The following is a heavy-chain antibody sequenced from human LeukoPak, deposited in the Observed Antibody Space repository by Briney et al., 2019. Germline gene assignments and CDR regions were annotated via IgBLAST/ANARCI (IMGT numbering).Heavy chain of an antibody. D-gene: IGHD2-2*03. CDR2: ISYDGSNK. Sequence: GRSLRLSCAASGFTFDDYAMHWVRQAPGKGLEWVAVISYDGSNKYYADSVKGRFTISRDNSKNTLYLQMNSLRAEDTAVYYCASGDGYCSSTSCPYGDYWGQGTLVTVSS. CDR1: GFTFDDYA. J-gene: IGHJ4*02. CDR3: ASGDGYCSSTSCPYGDY. V-gene: IGHV3-30-3*01.